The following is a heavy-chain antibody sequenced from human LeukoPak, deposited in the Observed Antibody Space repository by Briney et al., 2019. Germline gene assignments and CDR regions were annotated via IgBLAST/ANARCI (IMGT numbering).Heavy chain of an antibody. D-gene: IGHD2-15*01. Sequence: ASVKVSCKAAGFTFTSSAMQGVRQARGQRLEWIGWIVVGSGNTNYAQKFQERVTITRDMSTSTAYMELSSLRSEDTAVYYCAADHRLLWWWSLWGQGTLVTVSS. J-gene: IGHJ4*02. CDR3: AADHRLLWWWSL. V-gene: IGHV1-58*02. CDR2: IVVGSGNT. CDR1: GFTFTSSA.